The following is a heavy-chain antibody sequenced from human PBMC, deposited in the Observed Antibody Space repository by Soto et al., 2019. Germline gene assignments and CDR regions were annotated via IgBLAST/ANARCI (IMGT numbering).Heavy chain of an antibody. V-gene: IGHV1-69*01. D-gene: IGHD6-13*01. J-gene: IGHJ6*02. CDR1: GGTFSSYA. CDR3: ARPADVSSSWYKDQKYYGMDV. CDR2: IIPIFGTA. Sequence: QVQLVQSGAEVKKPGSSVKVSCKASGGTFSSYAISWVRQAPGQGLEWMGGIIPIFGTANYAQKFQGRVTITADESTSTAYMELRSLRSEDPAVYDCARPADVSSSWYKDQKYYGMDVWGQGTTVTVSS.